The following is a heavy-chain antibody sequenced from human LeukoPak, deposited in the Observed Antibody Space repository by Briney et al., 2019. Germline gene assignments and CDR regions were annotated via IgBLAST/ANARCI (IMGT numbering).Heavy chain of an antibody. CDR1: GGSTSSYY. V-gene: IGHV4-59*01. J-gene: IGHJ6*02. CDR3: ARSNNWAYGMDV. Sequence: SETLSLTCTVSGGSTSSYYWNWIRQPPGKGLEWIGYTYYSGSTNYNPSLKSRVTISVDTSKNQFSLKLSSVTAADTAVYYCARSNNWAYGMDVWGQGTTVTVSS. CDR2: TYYSGST. D-gene: IGHD1-1*01.